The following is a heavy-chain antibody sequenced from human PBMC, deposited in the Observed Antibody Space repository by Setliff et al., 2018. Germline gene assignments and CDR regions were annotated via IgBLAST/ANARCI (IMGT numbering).Heavy chain of an antibody. CDR2: ISAYDGNT. CDR3: ARSPPNRGFGSGWYGDF. J-gene: IGHJ4*02. D-gene: IGHD6-19*01. CDR1: AYSFTNYG. Sequence: ASVKVSCKASAYSFTNYGITWVRQAPGQGLEWMGWISAYDGNTRFAQNIQGRVTLTTDTPTSTAYMELRSLRSDDTAVYYCARSPPNRGFGSGWYGDFWGRGTLVTVSS. V-gene: IGHV1-18*01.